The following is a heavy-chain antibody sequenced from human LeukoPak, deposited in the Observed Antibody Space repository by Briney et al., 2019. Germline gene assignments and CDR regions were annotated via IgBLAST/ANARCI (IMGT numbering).Heavy chain of an antibody. CDR2: IIPILGIA. J-gene: IGHJ6*02. CDR3: ARFTSPYYYYGMDV. D-gene: IGHD3-3*01. Sequence: SVKVSCKASGGTFSSYSISWVRQAPGRGLEWMGRIIPILGIANYAQKFQGRVTITSDKSTSTAYMELSSLRSEDTAVYYCARFTSPYYYYGMDVWGQGTTVTVSS. CDR1: GGTFSSYS. V-gene: IGHV1-69*02.